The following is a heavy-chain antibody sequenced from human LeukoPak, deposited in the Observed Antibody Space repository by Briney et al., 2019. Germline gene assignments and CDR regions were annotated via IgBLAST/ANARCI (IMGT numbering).Heavy chain of an antibody. CDR1: GFTFSSYS. V-gene: IGHV3-21*01. Sequence: GGSLRLSCAASGFTFSSYSMNWVRQAPGKGLEWVSSISSSSGYIYYADSVKGRFTISRDNAKNSLYLLMNSLRAEDTAVYYCARDASGGYDSGYWGQGTLVTVSS. D-gene: IGHD5-12*01. CDR3: ARDASGGYDSGY. J-gene: IGHJ4*02. CDR2: ISSSSGYI.